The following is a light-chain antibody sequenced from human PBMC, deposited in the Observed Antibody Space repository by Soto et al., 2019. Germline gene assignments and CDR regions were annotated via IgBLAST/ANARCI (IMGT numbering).Light chain of an antibody. V-gene: IGKV1-39*01. CDR3: QQSYSTPLT. Sequence: DIQMTQSPSSLSASVGDRVTITCRASQTIRTSLNWYQQKPGKAPNLLIYAASSLQSGVPSRFGGSGSGTDFTLTISSLQPEDFATYVCQQSYSTPLTFGPGTKVDV. CDR2: AAS. J-gene: IGKJ3*01. CDR1: QTIRTS.